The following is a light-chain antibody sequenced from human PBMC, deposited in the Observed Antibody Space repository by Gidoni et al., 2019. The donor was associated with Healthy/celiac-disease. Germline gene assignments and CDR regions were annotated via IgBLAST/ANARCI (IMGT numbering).Light chain of an antibody. V-gene: IGKV1-39*01. Sequence: SASVGDRVTITCRASQSISSYLNWYQQKPGKAPKLLIYAASSLQSGVPSRFSGSGSGTDFTLTISSLQPEDFATYYCQQSYSTRLTFGGGTKVEIK. CDR2: AAS. CDR3: QQSYSTRLT. J-gene: IGKJ4*01. CDR1: QSISSY.